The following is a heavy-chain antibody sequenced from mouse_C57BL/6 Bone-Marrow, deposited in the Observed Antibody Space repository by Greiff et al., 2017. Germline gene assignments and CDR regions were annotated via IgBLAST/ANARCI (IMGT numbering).Heavy chain of an antibody. J-gene: IGHJ3*01. CDR2: IGPGSGST. CDR1: GYTFTDYY. V-gene: IGHV1-77*01. Sequence: QDQLQQSGAELVKPGASVKISCKASGYTFTDYYINWVKQRPGQGLEWIGKIGPGSGSTYYNEKFKGKATLTADKSSSTAYMQLSSLTSEDSAVYFCAREGGSYGSSYGWFAYWGQGTLVTVSA. D-gene: IGHD1-1*01. CDR3: AREGGSYGSSYGWFAY.